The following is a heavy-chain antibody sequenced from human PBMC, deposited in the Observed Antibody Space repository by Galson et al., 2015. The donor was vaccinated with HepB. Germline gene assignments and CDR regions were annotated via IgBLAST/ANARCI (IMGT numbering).Heavy chain of an antibody. Sequence: SLRLSCAASGFIFTNYAMHWVRQAPGTCLEWVAVIWSDGSNTHYADSVKDRFTISRDNSKNTLYLQMNNLRGADSAVYHCARMVNVDGHLSQGPLDHSGQGTLVTVSP. CDR3: ARMVNVDGHLSQGPLDH. CDR1: GFIFTNYA. CDR2: IWSDGSNT. V-gene: IGHV3-33*01. D-gene: IGHD2-21*01. J-gene: IGHJ4*02.